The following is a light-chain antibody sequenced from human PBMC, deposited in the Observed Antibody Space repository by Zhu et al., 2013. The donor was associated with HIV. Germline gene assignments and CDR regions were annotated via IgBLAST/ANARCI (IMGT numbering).Light chain of an antibody. CDR1: QSINSKY. CDR2: GAS. J-gene: IGKJ3*01. Sequence: EIVLTQSPGTLSLSPGERATLSCRASQSINSKYLAWYQQRPGQAPRLLIYGASSRATGIPDRFSGSGSGTDFTLTINRLEPEDFALYYCQQYGSSPLAFGPGTKVDI. CDR3: QQYGSSPLA. V-gene: IGKV3-20*01.